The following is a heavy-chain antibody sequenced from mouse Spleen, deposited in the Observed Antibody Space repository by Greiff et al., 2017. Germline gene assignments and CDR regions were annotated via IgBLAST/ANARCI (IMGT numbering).Heavy chain of an antibody. CDR1: GYTFTDYE. J-gene: IGHJ1*03. V-gene: IGHV1-15*01. D-gene: IGHD1-1*01. Sequence: QVQLQQSGAELVRPGASVTLSCKASGYTFTDYEMHWVKQTPVHGLEWIGAIDPETGGTAYNQKFKGKAILTADKSSSTAYMELRSLTSEDSAVYYCTRGSRTRYFDVWGTGTTVTVSS. CDR3: TRGSRTRYFDV. CDR2: IDPETGGT.